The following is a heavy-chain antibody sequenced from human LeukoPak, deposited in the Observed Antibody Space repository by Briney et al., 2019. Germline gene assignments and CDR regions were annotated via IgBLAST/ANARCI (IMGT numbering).Heavy chain of an antibody. D-gene: IGHD6-19*01. J-gene: IGHJ3*02. CDR2: ISYDGSNK. V-gene: IGHV3-30*03. CDR3: ARDTRSVWHRDAFDM. Sequence: PGRSLRLSCAASGFTFSIYGMHWVRQAPGKGLVWVADISYDGSNKYYADSVKGRFTISRDNSKNTLSLQMNSLRAEDTAVYYCARDTRSVWHRDAFDMWGQGTMVTVSS. CDR1: GFTFSIYG.